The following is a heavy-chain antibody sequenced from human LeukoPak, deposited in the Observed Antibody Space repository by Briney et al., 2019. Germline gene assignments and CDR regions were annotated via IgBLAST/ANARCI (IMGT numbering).Heavy chain of an antibody. V-gene: IGHV4-34*01. Sequence: SETLSLTCAVYGGSFSGYYWSWIRQPPGKGLEWIGEINHSGSTNYNPSLKSRVTISVDTSKNQFSLKPSSVTAADTAVYYCARGRSRIAAAGKPFDYWGQGTLVTVSS. J-gene: IGHJ4*02. CDR3: ARGRSRIAAAGKPFDY. D-gene: IGHD6-13*01. CDR2: INHSGST. CDR1: GGSFSGYY.